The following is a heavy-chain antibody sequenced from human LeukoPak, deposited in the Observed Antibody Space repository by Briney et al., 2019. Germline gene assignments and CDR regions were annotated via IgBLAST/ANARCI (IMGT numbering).Heavy chain of an antibody. CDR1: GGSISSSNW. Sequence: PSETLSLTCTVSGGSISSSNWWSWVRQPPGKGLEWIGEIYHSGSTNYNPSLKSRVTISVDESKNQFSLKLSSVTAADTAVYYCARDGRRTRTLDYWGQGTLVTVSS. J-gene: IGHJ4*02. V-gene: IGHV4-4*02. CDR3: ARDGRRTRTLDY. D-gene: IGHD1-14*01. CDR2: IYHSGST.